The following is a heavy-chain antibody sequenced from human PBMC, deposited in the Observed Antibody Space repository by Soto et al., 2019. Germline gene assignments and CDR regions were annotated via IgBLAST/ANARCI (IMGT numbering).Heavy chain of an antibody. CDR2: IIPIFGTA. D-gene: IGHD3-3*01. CDR3: ARSPNYDFWSGYYSGMIGFDP. Sequence: GASVKVSCKASGCTFSSYAISCVRQAPGQVLEWMGGIIPIFGTANYAQKFQGRVTITADESTSTAYMELSSLRSEDTAVYYCARSPNYDFWSGYYSGMIGFDPWGQGTLVTVSS. CDR1: GCTFSSYA. V-gene: IGHV1-69*13. J-gene: IGHJ5*02.